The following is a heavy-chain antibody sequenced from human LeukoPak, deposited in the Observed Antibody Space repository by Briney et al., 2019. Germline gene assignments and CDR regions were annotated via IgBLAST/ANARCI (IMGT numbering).Heavy chain of an antibody. CDR3: ARPYYYDSSGYLDAFDI. D-gene: IGHD3-22*01. Sequence: GASVKVSFKASGYTFTSYYMHWVRQAPGQGLEWMGIINPSGGSTSYAQKFQGRVTMTRDMSTSTVYMELSSLRSEDTAVYYCARPYYYDSSGYLDAFDIWGQGTMVTVSS. CDR1: GYTFTSYY. J-gene: IGHJ3*02. CDR2: INPSGGST. V-gene: IGHV1-46*01.